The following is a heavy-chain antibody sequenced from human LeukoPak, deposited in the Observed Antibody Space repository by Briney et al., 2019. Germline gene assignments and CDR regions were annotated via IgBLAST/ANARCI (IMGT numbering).Heavy chain of an antibody. CDR3: AKDRRRDGYNRRSPTPH. CDR2: TRNKANSYTT. Sequence: GGSLRLSCAASGFTFSDHYMDWVRQAPGKGLEWVGRTRNKANSYTTEYAASVKGRFTISRDDSKNSLYLQMNSLRAEDTAVYYCAKDRRRDGYNRRSPTPHWGQGTLVTVSS. CDR1: GFTFSDHY. J-gene: IGHJ4*02. V-gene: IGHV3-72*01. D-gene: IGHD5-24*01.